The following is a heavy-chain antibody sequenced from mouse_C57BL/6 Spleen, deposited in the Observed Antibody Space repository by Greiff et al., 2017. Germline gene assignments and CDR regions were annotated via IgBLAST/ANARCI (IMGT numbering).Heavy chain of an antibody. CDR2: ISSGSSTI. D-gene: IGHD1-1*01. J-gene: IGHJ3*01. Sequence: EVQLVEPGGGLVKPGGSLKLSCAASGFTFSDYGMHWVRQAPEKGLEWVAYISSGSSTIYYADTVKGRFTISRDNTKNTLFLQMPSLRSEDTSMYYFARPYYCSSSSWFAYWGQGTLVTVSA. CDR1: GFTFSDYG. V-gene: IGHV5-17*01. CDR3: ARPYYCSSSSWFAY.